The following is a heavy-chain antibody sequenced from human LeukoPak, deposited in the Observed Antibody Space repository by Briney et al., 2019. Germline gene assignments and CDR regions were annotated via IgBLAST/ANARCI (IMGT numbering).Heavy chain of an antibody. D-gene: IGHD3-16*01. Sequence: ASVKVSCTASGYTFTSYGISWVRHAPGQGLEWMGWISVYNGNTNYAQKLQGRVTMTTDTSTSTAYMELRSLRSDGTAVYYCARLTSLVWWFDPWGQGTLVTVSS. V-gene: IGHV1-18*01. J-gene: IGHJ5*02. CDR2: ISVYNGNT. CDR1: GYTFTSYG. CDR3: ARLTSLVWWFDP.